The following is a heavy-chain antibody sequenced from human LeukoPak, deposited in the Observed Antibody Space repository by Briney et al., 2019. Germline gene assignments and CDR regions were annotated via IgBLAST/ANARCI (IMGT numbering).Heavy chain of an antibody. V-gene: IGHV1-18*01. CDR1: GYTFTNYG. CDR3: ARDTEDSYYGMDV. J-gene: IGHJ6*02. CDR2: ISAYNSAT. D-gene: IGHD2-8*02. Sequence: ASVKVSCKASGYTFTNYGISWVRQAPGQGLEWMGWISAYNSATNYAQKFQGRVTMTTDTSTNTAYMELRSLRSDDTAMYHCARDTEDSYYGMDVWGQGTTVTVSS.